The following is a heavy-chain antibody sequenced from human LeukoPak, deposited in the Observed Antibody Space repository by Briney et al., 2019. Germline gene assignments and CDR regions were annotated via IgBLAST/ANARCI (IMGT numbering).Heavy chain of an antibody. D-gene: IGHD6-6*01. CDR1: GFSVISNY. CDR2: TYSSGAT. V-gene: IGHV3-53*01. J-gene: IGHJ4*02. CDR3: AREPTYRSSLDF. Sequence: GSLRLSCAASGFSVISNYMSWVRQAPGKGLEYISVTYSSGATYYADSVRDRFTISRDNSRNTLYLQMNSLRPEDTAVYYCAREPTYRSSLDFWGQGTLVTVSS.